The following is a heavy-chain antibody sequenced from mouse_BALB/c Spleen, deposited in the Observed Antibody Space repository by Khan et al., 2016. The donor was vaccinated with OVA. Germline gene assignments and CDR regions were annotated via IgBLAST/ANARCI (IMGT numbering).Heavy chain of an antibody. Sequence: QVQLKESGPGLVAPSQSLSITCTVSGFSLTNYGVNWVRQPPGEGLEWLGVIWGDGNTNYHSALISRLSINKDNSKSQVFLKLNSLQTDGTATYYCARFTAAARNYYTMDYWGQGTSVTVSS. V-gene: IGHV2-3*01. CDR3: ARFTAAARNYYTMDY. J-gene: IGHJ4*01. CDR2: IWGDGNT. D-gene: IGHD1-2*01. CDR1: GFSLTNYG.